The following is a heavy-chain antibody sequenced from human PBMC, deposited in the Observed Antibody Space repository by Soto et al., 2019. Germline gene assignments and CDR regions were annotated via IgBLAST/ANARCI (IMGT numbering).Heavy chain of an antibody. D-gene: IGHD6-6*01. J-gene: IGHJ5*02. Sequence: GGSLRRSCAASGFTFSSYEMNWVRQALGKGLEWVSYISSSGSTIYYADSVKGRFSFSRDNAKNSLYLQMNSLRAEDTAVYYCARDQPLYSSSTPWYDPWGQGTLVTAPQ. CDR3: ARDQPLYSSSTPWYDP. V-gene: IGHV3-48*03. CDR1: GFTFSSYE. CDR2: ISSSGSTI.